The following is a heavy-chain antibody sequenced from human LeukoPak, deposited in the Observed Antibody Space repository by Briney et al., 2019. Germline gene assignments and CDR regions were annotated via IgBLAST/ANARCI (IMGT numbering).Heavy chain of an antibody. V-gene: IGHV4-59*08. J-gene: IGHJ3*02. CDR2: IYYSGST. CDR3: ARGGGRYYYDSSGSFDI. CDR1: GGSISSYY. Sequence: SETLSLTCTVSGGSISSYYWSWIRQPPGKGLEWIGYIYYSGSTNYNPSLKSRVTISVDTSKNQFSLKLSSVTAADTAVYYCARGGGRYYYDSSGSFDIWGQGTMVTVSS. D-gene: IGHD3-22*01.